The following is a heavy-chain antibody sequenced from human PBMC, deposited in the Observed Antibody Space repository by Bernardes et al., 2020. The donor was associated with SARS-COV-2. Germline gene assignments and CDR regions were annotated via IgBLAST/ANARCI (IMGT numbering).Heavy chain of an antibody. D-gene: IGHD3-22*01. V-gene: IGHV1-24*01. CDR2: FDPEDGET. CDR3: APGPGLLNYYDSSGYYSPPRWFDP. CDR1: GYTLTELS. J-gene: IGHJ5*02. Sequence: ASVKVSCKVSGYTLTELSIHWVRQAPGKGLEWMGGFDPEDGETIYAQKFQGRVTMTEDTSTDTAYMELSSLRSEDTVVYYCAPGPGLLNYYDSSGYYSPPRWFDPWGQGTLVTVSS.